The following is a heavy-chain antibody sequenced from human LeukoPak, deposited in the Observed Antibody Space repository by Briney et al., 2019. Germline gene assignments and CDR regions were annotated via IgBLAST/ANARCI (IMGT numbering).Heavy chain of an antibody. V-gene: IGHV1-69*06. D-gene: IGHD2-2*01. CDR2: IIPMLGTP. Sequence: ASVKVSCKASGGTFSSYDISWVRQAPGQGLEWMGGIIPMLGTPNYAQKFQGRVTITADKSTSTAYMDLSSLRSEDTAVYYCASGTTDIVVVPATLRNYYFDFWGQGTLVTVSS. CDR1: GGTFSSYD. J-gene: IGHJ4*02. CDR3: ASGTTDIVVVPATLRNYYFDF.